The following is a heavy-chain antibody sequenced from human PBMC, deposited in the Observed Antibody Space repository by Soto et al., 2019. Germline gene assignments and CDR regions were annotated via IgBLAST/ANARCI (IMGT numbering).Heavy chain of an antibody. CDR1: GYTFTGYY. V-gene: IGHV1-2*04. Sequence: ASVKVSCKASGYTFTGYYMHWVRQAPGQGLEWMGWINPNSGGTNYAQKFQGWVTMTRDTSISTAYMELGRLRSDDTAVYYCAREDRYCSGGSCPKYYFDYWGQGTLVTVSS. CDR3: AREDRYCSGGSCPKYYFDY. J-gene: IGHJ4*02. D-gene: IGHD2-15*01. CDR2: INPNSGGT.